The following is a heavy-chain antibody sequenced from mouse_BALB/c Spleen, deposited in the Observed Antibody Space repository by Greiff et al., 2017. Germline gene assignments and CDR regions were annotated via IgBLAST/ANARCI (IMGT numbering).Heavy chain of an antibody. Sequence: VQLKESGAELVKPGASVKLSCTASGFNIKDTYMHWVKQRPEQGLEWIGRIDPANGNTKYDPKFQGKATITADTSSNTAYLQLSSLTSEDTAVYYCEGYRYDDWFAYWGQGTLVTVSA. CDR2: IDPANGNT. V-gene: IGHV14-3*02. J-gene: IGHJ3*01. CDR3: EGYRYDDWFAY. D-gene: IGHD2-14*01. CDR1: GFNIKDTY.